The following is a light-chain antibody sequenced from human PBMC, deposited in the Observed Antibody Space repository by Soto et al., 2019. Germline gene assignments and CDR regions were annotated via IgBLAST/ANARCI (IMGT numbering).Light chain of an antibody. Sequence: DFQMTQSPSSLSASVGDRVTITCRASQGINNHLAWFQQKPGKVPKVLIYAASTLQSGAPSRFSGSGSGTDFTLTISSRQPEDVATYYCQNYNCAPPAGTFGGGTKVEIK. CDR2: AAS. J-gene: IGKJ4*01. CDR1: QGINNH. V-gene: IGKV1-27*01. CDR3: QNYNCAPPAGT.